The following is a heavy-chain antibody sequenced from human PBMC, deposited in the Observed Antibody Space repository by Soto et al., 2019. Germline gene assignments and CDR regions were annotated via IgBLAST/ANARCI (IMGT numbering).Heavy chain of an antibody. CDR3: ARLPYPWGWFDP. J-gene: IGHJ5*02. D-gene: IGHD3-16*01. V-gene: IGHV3-11*01. CDR1: GFSFSDYY. Sequence: QEQLVESGGGLVKPGGSLRLSCAASGFSFSDYYMSWIRQAPGKGLEWISYISNSGRTIYYADSLKGRFTISRDNAKNSLYLQMNSLRVDDTAMYYCARLPYPWGWFDPWGQGTLVTVSS. CDR2: ISNSGRTI.